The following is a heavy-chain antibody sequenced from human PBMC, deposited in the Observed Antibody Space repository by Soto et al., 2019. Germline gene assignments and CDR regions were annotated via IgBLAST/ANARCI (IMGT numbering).Heavy chain of an antibody. Sequence: QVQLQQWGAGLLKPSETLSLTCAVSGASFSGYYWRWIRQPPGKGLEWMGEINHSGSTNYNPPLKSRVSISLDTSKNQSSLRLSSVSAAETAVYYCARGYSDDALGHWGQGTLVTVSS. CDR3: ARGYSDDALGH. D-gene: IGHD1-26*01. CDR2: INHSGST. J-gene: IGHJ4*02. V-gene: IGHV4-34*01. CDR1: GASFSGYY.